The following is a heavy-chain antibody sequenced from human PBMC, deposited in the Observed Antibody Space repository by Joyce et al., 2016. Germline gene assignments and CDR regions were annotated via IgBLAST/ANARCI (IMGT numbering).Heavy chain of an antibody. V-gene: IGHV3-21*01. CDR3: ARSSYTNGIFDY. D-gene: IGHD2-8*01. CDR2: LSSSSSYI. J-gene: IGHJ4*02. CDR1: GFTFSSYS. Sequence: EVQLVESGGGLVKPGGSLRLSGAASGFTFSSYSMSWVRQAPGKGLDWVSSLSSSSSYIKYTDSVKGRFTISRDNAKNSLYLQMNSLRVEDTAVYYCARSSYTNGIFDYWGQGTLVTVSS.